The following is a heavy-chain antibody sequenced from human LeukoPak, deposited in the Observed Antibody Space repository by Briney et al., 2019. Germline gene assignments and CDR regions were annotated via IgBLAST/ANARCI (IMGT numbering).Heavy chain of an antibody. CDR3: ARVAYCGGDCYSLDYYYMDV. CDR1: GFSFSSYW. Sequence: PGGSLRLSCAASGFSFSSYWMRWVRQTPGKGLLWVSRINGDGTSATYAGSVKGRFTISRDNAKNTLYLQMNSLRAEDTAVYYCARVAYCGGDCYSLDYYYMDVWGKGTTVTVSS. V-gene: IGHV3-74*01. J-gene: IGHJ6*03. CDR2: INGDGTSA. D-gene: IGHD2-21*02.